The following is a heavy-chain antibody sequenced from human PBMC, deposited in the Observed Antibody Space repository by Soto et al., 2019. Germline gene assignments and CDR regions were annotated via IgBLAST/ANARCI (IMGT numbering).Heavy chain of an antibody. J-gene: IGHJ4*02. CDR2: INSDGSST. CDR1: GFTFSSYW. CDR3: SRGGGSTWH. Sequence: EVQLVESGGGLVQPGGSLRVSCAASGFTFSSYWMHWVRQAPGKGLVWVSRINSDGSSTNYADFVKGRFAISRDNAKNTLYLQMNSLRVEDTAVYYCSRGGGSTWHWGQGTLVTVSS. V-gene: IGHV3-74*01. D-gene: IGHD1-26*01.